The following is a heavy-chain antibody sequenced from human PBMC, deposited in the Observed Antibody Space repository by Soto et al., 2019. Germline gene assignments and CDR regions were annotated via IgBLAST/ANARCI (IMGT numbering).Heavy chain of an antibody. CDR2: INHSGST. Sequence: SETLSLTCAVYGGSFSGYYWSWIRQPPGKGLEWIGEINHSGSTNYNPSLKSRVTISVDTSKNQFSLKLSSVTAADTAVYYCARAMRPYDFWSGYYPADYYMDVSGKGITVTVSS. J-gene: IGHJ6*03. CDR1: GGSFSGYY. D-gene: IGHD3-3*01. CDR3: ARAMRPYDFWSGYYPADYYMDV. V-gene: IGHV4-34*01.